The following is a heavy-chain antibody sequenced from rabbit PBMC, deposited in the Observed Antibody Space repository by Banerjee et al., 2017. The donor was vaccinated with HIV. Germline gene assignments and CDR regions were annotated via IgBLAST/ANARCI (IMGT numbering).Heavy chain of an antibody. CDR1: GFDFSSGYY. Sequence: QSLEESGGDLVKPGASLTLTCKASGFDFSSGYYMGWVRQAPGKGLEWIGCIYTDSSNTWYASWAKGRFTISKTSSTTVTLQMTSLTAADTATYFCARGGITTTYPYGGMDLWGPGTLVTVS. CDR3: ARGGITTTYPYGGMDL. J-gene: IGHJ6*01. CDR2: IYTDSSNT. D-gene: IGHD2-1*01. V-gene: IGHV1S40*01.